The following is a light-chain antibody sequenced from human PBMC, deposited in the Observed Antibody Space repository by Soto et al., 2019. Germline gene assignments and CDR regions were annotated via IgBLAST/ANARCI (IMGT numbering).Light chain of an antibody. J-gene: IGLJ1*01. CDR3: CLYAVTFYV. Sequence: SVLTQPPSASGTPGQRVTISCSGGSSNIGINTVNWYQQLPGTAPKVLIYTDNERPSGVPDRFSGSKSGNTASLTISGLQAEDEADYYCCLYAVTFYVFGTGTKVTVL. CDR1: SSNIGINT. CDR2: TDN. V-gene: IGLV1-44*01.